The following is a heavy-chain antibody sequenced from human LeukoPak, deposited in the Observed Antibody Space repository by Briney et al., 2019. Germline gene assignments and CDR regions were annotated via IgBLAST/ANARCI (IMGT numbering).Heavy chain of an antibody. J-gene: IGHJ4*02. V-gene: IGHV1-2*06. CDR1: GYTFTGYY. D-gene: IGHD6-13*01. CDR2: INPNSGVA. CDR3: ARGAAVGQTRDY. Sequence: GASVKVSCKASGYTFTGYYMHWVRQAPGQGLKWMGRINPNSGVANYAQKFQGRVTMTRDTSISTAYMELSSLTSDDTAVYYCARGAAVGQTRDYWGQGTLVTVSS.